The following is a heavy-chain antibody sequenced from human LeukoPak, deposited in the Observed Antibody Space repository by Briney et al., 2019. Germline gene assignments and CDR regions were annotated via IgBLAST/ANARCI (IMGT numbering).Heavy chain of an antibody. V-gene: IGHV4-38-2*02. CDR2: IYHSGST. CDR1: NGPINTYQ. J-gene: IGHJ5*02. D-gene: IGHD3-10*01. CDR3: ARGAVRGNSGFDP. Sequence: PSETLSLTCTVSNGPINTYQWSWIRQPPGKGLEWIGSIYHSGSTYYNPSLKSRVTISVDTSKNQFSLKLSSVTAADTAVYYCARGAVRGNSGFDPWGQGTLVTVSS.